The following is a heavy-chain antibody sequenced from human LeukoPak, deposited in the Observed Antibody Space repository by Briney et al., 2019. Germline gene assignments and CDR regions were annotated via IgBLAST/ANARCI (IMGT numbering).Heavy chain of an antibody. CDR1: GFTFSSYS. CDR3: ARGTTGKGGNADY. CDR2: ITSSSSTI. J-gene: IGHJ4*02. Sequence: GGSLRLSCAASGFTFSSYSMNWVRQAPGKGLGWVSYITSSSSTIYYADSVKGRFTISRDNAKNSLYLQMNSLRDEDKAVYYCARGTTGKGGNADYWGQGTLVTVSS. V-gene: IGHV3-48*02. D-gene: IGHD4-23*01.